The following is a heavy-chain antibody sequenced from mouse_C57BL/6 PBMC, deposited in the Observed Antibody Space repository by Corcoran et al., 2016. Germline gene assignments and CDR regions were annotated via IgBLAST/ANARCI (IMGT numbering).Heavy chain of an antibody. CDR3: ARAPDYYGSHYYYAMDY. D-gene: IGHD1-1*01. CDR1: GYTFTDYY. J-gene: IGHJ4*01. Sequence: EVQLQQSGPELVKPGASVKISCKASGYTFTDYYMNWVKQSHGKSLEWIGDINPNNGGTSYNQKFKGKATLTVDKSSSTADMELRSLTSEDSAVYYCARAPDYYGSHYYYAMDYWGQGTSVTVSS. V-gene: IGHV1-26*01. CDR2: INPNNGGT.